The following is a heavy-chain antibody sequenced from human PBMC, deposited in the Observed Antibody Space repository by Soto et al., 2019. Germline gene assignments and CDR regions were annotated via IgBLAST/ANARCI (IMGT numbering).Heavy chain of an antibody. J-gene: IGHJ4*02. V-gene: IGHV4-34*01. CDR2: INPSGST. CDR3: ARGRITMLH. Sequence: QVQLQQWGAGLLKPSETLSLTCTVYDGSSSGYYWSWVRQPPGKGLEWIGEINPSGSTNYNPSLKSRVTISVDTSNNQFSLNVNSVTAADTAVYYCARGRITMLHWGQGTLSPSPQ. D-gene: IGHD3-10*02. CDR1: DGSSSGYY.